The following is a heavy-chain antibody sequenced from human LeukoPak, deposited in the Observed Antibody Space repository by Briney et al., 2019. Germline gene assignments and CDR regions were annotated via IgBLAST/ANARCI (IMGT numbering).Heavy chain of an antibody. CDR3: AIAPHGAGVFDY. Sequence: SETLSLTCAVYGGSFSGYYWSWIRQPPGKGLEWIGYISHIVSTNYNPSLKSRVTISVDTSKNQFSLKLSSVTAADTAVYYCAIAPHGAGVFDYWGQGTLVTVSS. D-gene: IGHD6-19*01. J-gene: IGHJ4*02. V-gene: IGHV4-34*01. CDR2: ISHIVST. CDR1: GGSFSGYY.